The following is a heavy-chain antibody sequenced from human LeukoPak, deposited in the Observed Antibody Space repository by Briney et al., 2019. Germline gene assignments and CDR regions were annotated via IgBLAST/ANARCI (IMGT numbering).Heavy chain of an antibody. Sequence: SETLSLTCTVSGGSISSSSYYWGWIRQPPGKGLEWIGSIYYSGSTYYNPSLKSRVTISVDTSKNQFSLKLSSVTAADTAVYYCAREDTYGSGSYNYYYGMDVWGQGTTVTVSS. J-gene: IGHJ6*02. V-gene: IGHV4-39*07. CDR3: AREDTYGSGSYNYYYGMDV. CDR2: IYYSGST. CDR1: GGSISSSSYY. D-gene: IGHD3-10*01.